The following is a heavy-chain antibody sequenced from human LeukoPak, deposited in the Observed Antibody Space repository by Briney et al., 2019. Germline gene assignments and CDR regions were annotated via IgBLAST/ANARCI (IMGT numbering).Heavy chain of an antibody. V-gene: IGHV3-30*18. CDR2: ISYDGSNK. Sequence: QPGRSLRLSCAASGFTFSSYGMHWVRQAPGKGLEWVAVISYDGSNKYYADSVKGRFTISRDNSKNTLYLQMNSLRAEDTAVYYCAKDVKSYYDSSGYYHFDYWGQGTLVTVSS. J-gene: IGHJ4*02. D-gene: IGHD3-22*01. CDR1: GFTFSSYG. CDR3: AKDVKSYYDSSGYYHFDY.